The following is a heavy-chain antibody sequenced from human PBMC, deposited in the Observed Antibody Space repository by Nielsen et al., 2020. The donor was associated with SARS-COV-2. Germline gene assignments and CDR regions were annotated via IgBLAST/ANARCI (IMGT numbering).Heavy chain of an antibody. J-gene: IGHJ4*02. CDR1: GGSLSSAGYS. V-gene: IGHV4-30-2*01. D-gene: IGHD3-3*01. CDR3: ARVKLGSDFWSGYFDI. CDR2: TIQGGGS. Sequence: SETLSLTCAVSGGSLSSAGYSWGWIRQPPGKGLEWIGYTIQGGGSYNNPSLVSRVTISVDRSKNQFSLNLDSVTAADTAVYFCARVKLGSDFWSGYFDIWGQGILVTVSS.